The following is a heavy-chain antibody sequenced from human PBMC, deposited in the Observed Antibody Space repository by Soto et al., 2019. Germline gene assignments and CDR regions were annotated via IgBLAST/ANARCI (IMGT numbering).Heavy chain of an antibody. J-gene: IGHJ4*02. CDR2: ISGSGGTT. V-gene: IGHV3-23*01. D-gene: IGHD3-10*01. Sequence: EVQLLESGGDLVQPGGSLRLSCVASGVTFSIYAMSWVRQAPGKGLEWVSAISGSGGTTYYADFVKGRFTISRDNSKNTLYLQMNSLRAEDTAVYYCAKQRAGFGSGSDTYYFEHWGQGTLVTVSS. CDR1: GVTFSIYA. CDR3: AKQRAGFGSGSDTYYFEH.